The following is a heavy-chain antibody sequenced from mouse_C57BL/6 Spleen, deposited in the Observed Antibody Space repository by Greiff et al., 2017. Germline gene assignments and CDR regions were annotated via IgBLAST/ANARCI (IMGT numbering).Heavy chain of an antibody. D-gene: IGHD1-1*01. V-gene: IGHV1-81*01. CDR1: GYTFTSYG. CDR3: ARRPLSTTVVATGVDYAMDY. J-gene: IGHJ4*01. Sequence: QVQLQQSGAELARPGASVKLSCTASGYTFTSYGISWVKQRTGQGLEWIGEIYPRSGNTYYNEKFKGKATLTADKSSSTAYMELRSLTSEDSAVYFCARRPLSTTVVATGVDYAMDYWGQGTSVTVSS. CDR2: IYPRSGNT.